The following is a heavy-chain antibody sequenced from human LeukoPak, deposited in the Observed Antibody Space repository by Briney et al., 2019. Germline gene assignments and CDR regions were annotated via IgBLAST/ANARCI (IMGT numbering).Heavy chain of an antibody. J-gene: IGHJ6*02. V-gene: IGHV3-21*04. D-gene: IGHD3-3*01. Sequence: SGGSLRLSCAASGFTFSSYSMNWVRQAPGKGLEWVSSISSSSSYIYYADSVKGRFTISRDNAKNSLYLQMNSLRAEDTAVYYCARVPYRNYDFWSGFYGMDVWGQGTTVTVSS. CDR1: GFTFSSYS. CDR2: ISSSSSYI. CDR3: ARVPYRNYDFWSGFYGMDV.